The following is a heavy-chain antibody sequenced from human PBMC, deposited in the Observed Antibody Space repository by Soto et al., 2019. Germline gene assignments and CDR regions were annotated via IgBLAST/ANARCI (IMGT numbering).Heavy chain of an antibody. CDR3: ARDVSYYGSGLDY. V-gene: IGHV3-21*01. CDR1: GFTFTRYS. CDR2: ISSTTNYI. D-gene: IGHD3-10*01. J-gene: IGHJ4*02. Sequence: LRLSCAASGFTFTRYSMNWVRQAPGKGLEWVSSISSTTNYIYYADSVKGRFTISRDNAKNSLYLQMNSLRAEDTAVYYCARDVSYYGSGLDYWGQGTLVTVSS.